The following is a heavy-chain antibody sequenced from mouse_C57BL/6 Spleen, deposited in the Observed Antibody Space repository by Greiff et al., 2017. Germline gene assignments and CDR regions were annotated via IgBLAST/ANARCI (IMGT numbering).Heavy chain of an antibody. J-gene: IGHJ4*01. CDR1: GFSLTSYG. Sequence: QVHVKQSGPGLVQPSQSLSITCTVSGFSLTSYGVHWVRQSPGKGLEWLGVIWSGGSTDYNAAVISRLSISKDNAKSQVFFKMNSLQADDTAIYYCARDSRSVYGMDYWVQGTSVTVSS. V-gene: IGHV2-2*01. CDR2: IWSGGST. CDR3: ARDSRSVYGMDY.